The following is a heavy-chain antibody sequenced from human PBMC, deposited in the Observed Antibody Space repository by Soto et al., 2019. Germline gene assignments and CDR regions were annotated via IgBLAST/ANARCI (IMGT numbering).Heavy chain of an antibody. V-gene: IGHV3-30*18. CDR2: ISYDGRNE. J-gene: IGHJ5*02. D-gene: IGHD3-10*01. CDR1: GFTFSSYG. Sequence: GSLRLSCAASGFTFSSYGIHWVRQAPGKGLEWVAVISYDGRNEYYRDSVRGRFIISRDNSKNTVYLQMNSLRADDTAVYYCAKDPAVGYYGSGSYYNFGWFDTWGQGTLVTVSS. CDR3: AKDPAVGYYGSGSYYNFGWFDT.